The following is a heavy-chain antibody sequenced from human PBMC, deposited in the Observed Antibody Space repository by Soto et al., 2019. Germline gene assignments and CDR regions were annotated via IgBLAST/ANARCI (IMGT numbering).Heavy chain of an antibody. V-gene: IGHV3-7*01. Sequence: RLSCAASGFMFSAYWMSWVRQAPGKGLEWVANIHGDGGKIYYVDSVKGRFTISRDNAKRSLYLQMNSLRAEDTAVYYCARDFYGGHTYGPGDYWGQGALVTVSS. CDR3: ARDFYGGHTYGPGDY. J-gene: IGHJ4*02. CDR1: GFMFSAYW. CDR2: IHGDGGKI. D-gene: IGHD5-18*01.